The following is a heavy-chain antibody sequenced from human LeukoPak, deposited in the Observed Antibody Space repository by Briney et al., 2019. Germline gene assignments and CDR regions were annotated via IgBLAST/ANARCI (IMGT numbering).Heavy chain of an antibody. CDR2: IYYSGST. CDR3: ARVAVRGSNFDY. Sequence: SETLSLTCTVSGGSISSGDYYWSWIRQPPGKGLEWIRYIYYSGSTYYSPSLKSRVTISVDTSKNQFSLKLSSVTAADTAVYYCARVAVRGSNFDYWGQGTLVTVSS. D-gene: IGHD3-10*01. CDR1: GGSISSGDYY. J-gene: IGHJ4*02. V-gene: IGHV4-30-4*01.